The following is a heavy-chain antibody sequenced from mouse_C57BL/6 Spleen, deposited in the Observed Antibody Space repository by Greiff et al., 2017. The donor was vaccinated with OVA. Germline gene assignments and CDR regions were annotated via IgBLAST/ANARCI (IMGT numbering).Heavy chain of an antibody. CDR1: GYTFTDYY. CDR3: ARSVRYDAMDY. J-gene: IGHJ4*01. V-gene: IGHV1-26*01. Sequence: EVKLQQSGPELVKPGASVKISCKASGYTFTDYYMNWVKQSHGKSLEWIGDINPNNGGTSYNQKFKGKATLTVDKSSSTAYMELRSLTSEDSAVYYCARSVRYDAMDYWGQGTSVTVSS. CDR2: INPNNGGT.